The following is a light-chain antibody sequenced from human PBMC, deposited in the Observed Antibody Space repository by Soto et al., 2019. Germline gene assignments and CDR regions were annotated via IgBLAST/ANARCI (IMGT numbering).Light chain of an antibody. V-gene: IGKV3-15*01. J-gene: IGKJ3*01. Sequence: EVVMTQSPATLSLSPGERATLSCRASQSVSSDLAWYQQKPGQAPRLLIYGASTRPTDIPARFSGGGSGTEFTLTISSLQAEDFAIYYCQQYNDWPPSTFGPGTRVDFK. CDR1: QSVSSD. CDR2: GAS. CDR3: QQYNDWPPST.